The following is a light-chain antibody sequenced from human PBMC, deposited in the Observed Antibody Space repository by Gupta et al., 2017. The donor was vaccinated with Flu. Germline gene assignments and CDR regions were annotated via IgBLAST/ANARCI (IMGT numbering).Light chain of an antibody. V-gene: IGKV4-1*01. Sequence: DIVMTQSPDSLAVSLGERATINCKSSQSVLYSSNNKNYLAWYQKKPGQPPKLLIYWASTRESGVPDRFSGSGSGTDFSLTISSLQADDVAVYYCQQYYSTLHSFGQGTKLEIK. J-gene: IGKJ2*01. CDR2: WAS. CDR1: QSVLYSSNNKNY. CDR3: QQYYSTLHS.